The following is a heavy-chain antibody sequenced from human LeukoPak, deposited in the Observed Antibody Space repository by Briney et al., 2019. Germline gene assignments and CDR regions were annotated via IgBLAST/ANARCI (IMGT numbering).Heavy chain of an antibody. V-gene: IGHV4-34*01. CDR1: GGSFTGYY. Sequence: KTSETLSLTCAVYGGSFTGYYWSWIRQPPGKGLEWIGEVNDRGSANYNPSLKSRVTISVDTSKNQFSLKLNSVTVADTALYYCARGPTRYYFDYWGQGSLVTVSS. J-gene: IGHJ4*02. CDR3: ARGPTRYYFDY. CDR2: VNDRGSA. D-gene: IGHD1/OR15-1a*01.